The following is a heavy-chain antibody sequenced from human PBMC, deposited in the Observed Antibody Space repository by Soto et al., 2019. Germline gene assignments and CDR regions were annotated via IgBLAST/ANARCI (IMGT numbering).Heavy chain of an antibody. V-gene: IGHV1-69*13. CDR3: ASMHCGGDCYSYYYYGMDV. Sequence: SVKVSCKASGGTFSSYAISWVRQAPGQGLEWMGGIIPIFGTANYAQKFQGRVTITADESTSTAYMELSSLRSEDTAVYYCASMHCGGDCYSYYYYGMDVWGQGTTVTVSS. D-gene: IGHD2-21*02. CDR2: IIPIFGTA. CDR1: GGTFSSYA. J-gene: IGHJ6*02.